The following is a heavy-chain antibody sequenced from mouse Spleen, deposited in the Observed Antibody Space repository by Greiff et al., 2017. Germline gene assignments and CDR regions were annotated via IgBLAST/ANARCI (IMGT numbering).Heavy chain of an antibody. J-gene: IGHJ1*03. CDR2: IYPGGGYT. V-gene: IGHV1-63*01. Sequence: QVQLQQSGAELVRPGTSVKMSCKASGYTFTNYWIGWAKQRPGHGLEWIGDIYPGGGYTNYNEKFKGKATLTADKSSSTAYMQFSSLTSEDSAIYYCARSYSNYAWYFDVWGTGTTVTVSS. CDR3: ARSYSNYAWYFDV. D-gene: IGHD2-5*01. CDR1: GYTFTNYW.